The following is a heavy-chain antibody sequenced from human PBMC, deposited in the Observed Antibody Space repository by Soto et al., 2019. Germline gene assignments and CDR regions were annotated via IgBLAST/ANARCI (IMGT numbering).Heavy chain of an antibody. Sequence: QVQLQESGPGLVKPSETLSLTCTVSGVSITPYFWSWIRQPAGEAPEWLGHIYASGRTTYNPSLKSRVTMFVSQTQVSLRLTSVTAAGTTVYYCARHFDVDPSLDDYYFDLWGRGALVTVSS. J-gene: IGHJ2*01. D-gene: IGHD3-9*01. CDR2: IYASGRT. CDR1: GVSITPYF. CDR3: ARHFDVDPSLDDYYFDL. V-gene: IGHV4-4*07.